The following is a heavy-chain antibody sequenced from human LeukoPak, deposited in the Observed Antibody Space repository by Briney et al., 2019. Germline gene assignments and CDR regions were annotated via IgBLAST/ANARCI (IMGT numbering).Heavy chain of an antibody. CDR1: GFIFSSYA. CDR3: ARTYYYGSGSYYKGYFDY. J-gene: IGHJ4*02. V-gene: IGHV3-30-3*01. D-gene: IGHD3-10*01. Sequence: GRPLRLSCAASGFIFSSYAMHWVRQAPGKGLEWVAVISYDWSNKYYADSVKGRFTISRDNSKNTLYLQMNSLRAEDTAVYYCARTYYYGSGSYYKGYFDYWGQGTLVTVSS. CDR2: ISYDWSNK.